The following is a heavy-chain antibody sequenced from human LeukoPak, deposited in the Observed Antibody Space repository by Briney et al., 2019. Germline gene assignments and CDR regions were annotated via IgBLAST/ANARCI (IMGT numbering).Heavy chain of an antibody. CDR3: ASTTYYDSSGFYFDY. CDR1: GGSISSGGYY. CDR2: IYHSGST. V-gene: IGHV4-30-2*01. J-gene: IGHJ4*02. D-gene: IGHD3-22*01. Sequence: SETLSLTCTVSGGSISSGGYYWSWIRQPPGKGLEWIGYIYHSGSTYYNPSLKSRVTISVDTSKNQFSLKLSSVTAADTAVYYCASTTYYDSSGFYFDYWGQGTLVTVSS.